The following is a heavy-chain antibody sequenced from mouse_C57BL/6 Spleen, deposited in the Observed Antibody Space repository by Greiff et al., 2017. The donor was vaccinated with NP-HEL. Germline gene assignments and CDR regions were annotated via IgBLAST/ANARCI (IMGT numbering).Heavy chain of an antibody. D-gene: IGHD1-1*01. Sequence: QVQLKQPGAELVMPGASVKLSCKASGYTFTSYWMHWVKQRPGQGLEWIGEIDPSDSYNNYNQKFKGKSTLTVDKSSSTAYMQLSSLTSEDSAVYYCARSGPITTVVVPFDYWGQGTTLTVSS. CDR3: ARSGPITTVVVPFDY. CDR2: IDPSDSYN. J-gene: IGHJ2*01. CDR1: GYTFTSYW. V-gene: IGHV1-69*01.